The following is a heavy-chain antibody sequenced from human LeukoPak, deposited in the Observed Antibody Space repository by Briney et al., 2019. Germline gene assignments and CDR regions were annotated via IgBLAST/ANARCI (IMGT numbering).Heavy chain of an antibody. CDR3: TRGRYCSSTSCSPNWFHP. CDR1: GFTFSNAW. J-gene: IGHJ5*02. CDR2: IKSKTDGGTT. Sequence: GGSLRLSCAASGFTFSNAWMSCVRQAPGPGLEWVGCIKSKTDGGTTDYAAPVKGRFTISRDDSQNTLYLQMNSLKTEDTAVYYCTRGRYCSSTSCSPNWFHPWGQGTLVTVSS. D-gene: IGHD2-2*01. V-gene: IGHV3-15*01.